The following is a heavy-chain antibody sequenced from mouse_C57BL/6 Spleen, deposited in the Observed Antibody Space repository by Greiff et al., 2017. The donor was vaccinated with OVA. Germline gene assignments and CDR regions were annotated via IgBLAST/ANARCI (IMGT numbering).Heavy chain of an antibody. CDR1: GFTFSDYG. CDR2: ISSGSSTI. V-gene: IGHV5-17*01. J-gene: IGHJ4*01. CDR3: ASYGSSYRLGWAMDY. Sequence: EVKLVESGGGLVKPGGSLKLSCAASGFTFSDYGMHWVRQAPEKGLEWVAYISSGSSTIYYADTVKGRFTISRDNAKNTLFLQMTSLRSEDTAMYYCASYGSSYRLGWAMDYWGQGTSVTVSS. D-gene: IGHD1-1*01.